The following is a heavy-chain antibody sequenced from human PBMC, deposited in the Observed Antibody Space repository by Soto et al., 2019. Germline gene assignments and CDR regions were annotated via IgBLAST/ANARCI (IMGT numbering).Heavy chain of an antibody. CDR3: ARAIGADFFDY. V-gene: IGHV3-23*01. D-gene: IGHD6-25*01. Sequence: GGSLRLSCIASGFTFSNYAMSWVHQAPGKGLGWVSTISDNGANTFIGDSMKDHFDISRDNSKNTVFLHLSTVRAEDTAIYYCARAIGADFFDYWGQGTPVTVSS. CDR2: ISDNGANT. J-gene: IGHJ4*02. CDR1: GFTFSNYA.